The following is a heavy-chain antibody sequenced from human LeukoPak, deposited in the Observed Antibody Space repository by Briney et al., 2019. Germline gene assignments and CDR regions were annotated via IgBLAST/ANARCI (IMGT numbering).Heavy chain of an antibody. D-gene: IGHD1-14*01. CDR3: ARAEYDMDV. CDR2: IKQDGSEK. Sequence: GGSLRLSCAASGFTFSDYWMSWVRQAPGKGLEWVANIKQDGSEKYYVDSVKGRFTISRDNAKNSLNLQMNSLRAEDTAMYYCARAEYDMDVWGQGTTVTVSS. V-gene: IGHV3-7*03. J-gene: IGHJ6*02. CDR1: GFTFSDYW.